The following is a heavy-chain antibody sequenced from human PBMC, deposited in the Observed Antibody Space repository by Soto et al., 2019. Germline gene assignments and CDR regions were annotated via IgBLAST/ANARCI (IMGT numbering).Heavy chain of an antibody. V-gene: IGHV4-31*03. D-gene: IGHD3-3*01. CDR2: IYYSGST. Sequence: SETLSLTCTVSGGSISSGGYYWSWIRQHPGKGLEWIGYIYYSGSTYYNPSLKSRVTISVDTSKNQFSLKLSSVTAADTAVYYCARGAYYDFWSGYHHNWFDPWGQGTLVTVS. J-gene: IGHJ5*02. CDR3: ARGAYYDFWSGYHHNWFDP. CDR1: GGSISSGGYY.